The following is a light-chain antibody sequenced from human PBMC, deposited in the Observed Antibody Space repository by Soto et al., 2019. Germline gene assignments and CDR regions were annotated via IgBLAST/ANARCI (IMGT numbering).Light chain of an antibody. CDR1: QDITNY. CDR2: TAS. Sequence: DIQLTQSPSFLSASIGDRVSLSCRASQDITNYLAWFHQKPGRAPKLLIYTASTLHVGVPARFSGGGSGTEFTLTINCLQAEDFATYYCQQFDRPPLTFGGGTKVEIK. V-gene: IGKV1-9*01. J-gene: IGKJ4*01. CDR3: QQFDRPPLT.